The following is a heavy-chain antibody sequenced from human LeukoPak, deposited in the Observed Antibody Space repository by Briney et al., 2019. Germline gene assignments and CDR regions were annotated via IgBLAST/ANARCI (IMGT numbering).Heavy chain of an antibody. CDR3: ARGYSSSWNYFDY. CDR1: GGSISSSNW. Sequence: SETLSLTCAVSGGSISSSNWWSWVRQPPGKGLEWIGEIYHSGSTNYNPSLKSRVTVSLDTSKKQFSLKLSSVTAADTAVYYCARGYSSSWNYFDYWGQGTLVTVSS. V-gene: IGHV4-4*02. J-gene: IGHJ4*02. D-gene: IGHD6-13*01. CDR2: IYHSGST.